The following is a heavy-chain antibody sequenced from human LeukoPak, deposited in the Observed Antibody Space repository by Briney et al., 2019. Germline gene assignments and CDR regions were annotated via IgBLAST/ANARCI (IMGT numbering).Heavy chain of an antibody. D-gene: IGHD3-22*01. V-gene: IGHV3-30-3*01. Sequence: PGGSLRLSSAASGFTFSSYAMHWVRQAPGKGLEWVAVISYDGSNKYYADPVKGRFTISRDNSKNTLSLQMNSLRAEDTAVYYCARRHYYDRSGNFFDYWGQGTLVTVSS. CDR2: ISYDGSNK. CDR1: GFTFSSYA. J-gene: IGHJ4*02. CDR3: ARRHYYDRSGNFFDY.